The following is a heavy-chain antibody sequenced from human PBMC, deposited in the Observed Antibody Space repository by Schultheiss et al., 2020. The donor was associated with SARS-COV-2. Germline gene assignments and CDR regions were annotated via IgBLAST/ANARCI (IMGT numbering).Heavy chain of an antibody. CDR3: ARADRLGELSLGY. CDR1: GFTFSTYF. Sequence: GGSLRLSCAASGFTFSTYFMSWVRQAPGKGLEWVAAISGSGGSGDYADSVKGRFTISRDNAKHSLYLQMNSLRAEDTAVYYCARADRLGELSLGYWGQGTLVTVSS. D-gene: IGHD3-16*02. CDR2: ISGSGGSG. J-gene: IGHJ4*02. V-gene: IGHV3-23*01.